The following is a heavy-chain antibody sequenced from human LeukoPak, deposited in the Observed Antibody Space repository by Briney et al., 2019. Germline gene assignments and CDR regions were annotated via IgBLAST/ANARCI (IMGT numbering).Heavy chain of an antibody. CDR1: GFTFSSYA. CDR2: ISGSGGST. V-gene: IGHV3-23*01. Sequence: PGGSLRLSCAASGFTFSSYAMSWVRQAPGKGLEWVSAISGSGGSTYYADSVKGRFTISRDNSKNTLYLQMNSLRLEDTAVYYCAKGASITMVRGAFDYWGQGTLVTVSS. J-gene: IGHJ4*02. CDR3: AKGASITMVRGAFDY. D-gene: IGHD3-10*01.